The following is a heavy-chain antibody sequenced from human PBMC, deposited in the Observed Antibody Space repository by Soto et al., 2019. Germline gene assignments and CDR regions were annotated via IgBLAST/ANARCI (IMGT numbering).Heavy chain of an antibody. Sequence: SETLSLTCTVSGGSISSSSYYWGWIRQPPGKGLEWIGSIYYSGSTYYNPSLKSRFTISRDNAKNKLYLQMNSLRVEDTAVYYCTRDRGYPDSFVLSGQGTMVTVSS. CDR3: TRDRGYPDSFVL. CDR1: GGSISSSSYY. V-gene: IGHV4-39*02. D-gene: IGHD3-10*01. J-gene: IGHJ3*01. CDR2: IYYSGST.